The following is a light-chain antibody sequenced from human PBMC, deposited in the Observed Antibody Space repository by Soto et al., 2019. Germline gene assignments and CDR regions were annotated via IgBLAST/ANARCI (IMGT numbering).Light chain of an antibody. CDR3: QQYNNWPPIT. CDR1: QSVTSI. CDR2: GAS. Sequence: EIVLTQSPGTLSLSPGERATLSCRASQSVTSISLAWFQQKPGQAPRLLIYGASNRATGIPDRFSGSGSGTEFTLTISSLQSEDFAVYYCQQYNNWPPITFGQGTRLEIK. J-gene: IGKJ5*01. V-gene: IGKV3D-15*01.